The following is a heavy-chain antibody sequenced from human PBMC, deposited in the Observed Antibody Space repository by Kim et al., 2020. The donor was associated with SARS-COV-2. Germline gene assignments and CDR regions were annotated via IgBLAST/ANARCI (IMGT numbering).Heavy chain of an antibody. CDR2: ICHGGSSK. Sequence: GGSLRLSCASSGFIFSNYGIHWVRQAPGKGLEWVSVICHGGSSKYYADSVKGRFTISRDNSKNTMYLQMNSLRAEDTAVYYCARDRSYGSSGYYPYYFD. D-gene: IGHD3-22*01. CDR3: ARDRSYGSSGYYPYYFD. J-gene: IGHJ4*01. CDR1: GFIFSNYG. V-gene: IGHV3-33*01.